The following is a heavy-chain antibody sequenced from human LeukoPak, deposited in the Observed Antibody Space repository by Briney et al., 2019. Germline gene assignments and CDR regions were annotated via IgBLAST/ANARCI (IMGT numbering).Heavy chain of an antibody. J-gene: IGHJ6*03. CDR3: ARGREKDEVTTSETYYYYYYYMDV. V-gene: IGHV4-34*01. CDR2: INHSGST. Sequence: SETLSLTCAVYGGSFSGYYWSWIRQPPGKGLEWIGEINHSGSTKYNPSLKSRVTISEDTSKNQFSLKLSSVTAADTAVYYCARGREKDEVTTSETYYYYYYYMDVWGKGTTVTVSS. CDR1: GGSFSGYY. D-gene: IGHD4-11*01.